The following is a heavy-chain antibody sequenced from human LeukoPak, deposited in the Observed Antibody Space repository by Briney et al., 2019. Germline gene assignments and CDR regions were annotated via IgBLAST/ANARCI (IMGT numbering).Heavy chain of an antibody. D-gene: IGHD3-10*01. CDR2: IYYSGST. V-gene: IGHV4-59*01. Sequence: PSETLSLTCTVSGGSISSYYWSWIRQPPGKGLEGIGYIYYSGSTNYNPSLKSRVTISVDTSKNQFSLKLSSVTAADTAVYYCARMRFGEFALGYWGQGTLVTVSS. CDR1: GGSISSYY. J-gene: IGHJ4*02. CDR3: ARMRFGEFALGY.